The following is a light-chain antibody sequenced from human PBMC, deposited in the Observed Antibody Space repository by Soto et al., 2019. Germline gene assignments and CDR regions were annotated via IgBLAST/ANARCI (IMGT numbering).Light chain of an antibody. V-gene: IGKV3-15*01. Sequence: DMVMTQSPAILSVSPGESATLSCMCSQSVNSNYLAWYQQHPGQPPRLLIYGISTRATGIPARFSGSGSGTECSLTISSLQSEDVAVYYCQQYSKWPITLGQGTRLEIK. CDR2: GIS. CDR3: QQYSKWPIT. CDR1: QSVNSN. J-gene: IGKJ5*01.